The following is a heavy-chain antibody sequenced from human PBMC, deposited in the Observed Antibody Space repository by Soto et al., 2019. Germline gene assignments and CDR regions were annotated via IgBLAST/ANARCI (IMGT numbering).Heavy chain of an antibody. V-gene: IGHV3-73*01. CDR2: LRSESASSAI. D-gene: IGHD2-2*01. CDR3: VLAGCRRTGCYSLDL. Sequence: EAQLVQSGGGLVQPGGSLQLSCAASGFTFGGSPVHWVRQASGKGLEWVGRLRSESASSAIAYAASVRGRFPRSRDDSKNTAYLQVNSLEVEDTALSSCVLAGCRRTGCYSLDLWGQGTLVTVSS. J-gene: IGHJ5*02. CDR1: GFTFGGSP.